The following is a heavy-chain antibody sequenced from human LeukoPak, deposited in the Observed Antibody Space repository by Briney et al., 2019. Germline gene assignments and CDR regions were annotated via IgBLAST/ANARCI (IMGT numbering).Heavy chain of an antibody. CDR1: GYTFISYG. J-gene: IGHJ2*01. V-gene: IGHV1-18*01. D-gene: IGHD3-22*01. CDR3: ARAHSSGYYQYWYFDL. CDR2: ISAYNGNT. Sequence: ASVKVSCKASGYTFISYGISWVRQAPGQGLEWMGWISAYNGNTNYAQKLQGRVTMTTDTSTSTAYMELRSLRSDDTALYYCARAHSSGYYQYWYFDLWGRGTLVTVSS.